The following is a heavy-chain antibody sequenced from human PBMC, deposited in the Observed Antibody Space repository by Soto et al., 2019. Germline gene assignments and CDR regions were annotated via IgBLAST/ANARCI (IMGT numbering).Heavy chain of an antibody. D-gene: IGHD6-19*01. Sequence: GGSLRLSCAASGFTFSRYEMNWVRQAPGKGLEWVSYISSSGSTIYYADSVKGRFTISRDNAKNSLYLQMNSLRAEDTAVYYCASETENSSGWYGYYYYGMDVWGQGTTVTVSS. J-gene: IGHJ6*02. V-gene: IGHV3-48*03. CDR2: ISSSGSTI. CDR1: GFTFSRYE. CDR3: ASETENSSGWYGYYYYGMDV.